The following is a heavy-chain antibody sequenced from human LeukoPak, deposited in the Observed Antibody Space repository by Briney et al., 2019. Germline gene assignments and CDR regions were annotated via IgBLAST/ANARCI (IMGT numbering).Heavy chain of an antibody. V-gene: IGHV3-11*01. D-gene: IGHD3-22*01. Sequence: GGSLRLSCAASGFTFSDYYMSWFRLAPGKGLEWISYISSSGRTTHYVASVKGRLTISRDNPKNSLYLQINSLRAEDTAVYYCARPLRSGYYLAFEYWGQGTRVTVSS. J-gene: IGHJ4*02. CDR3: ARPLRSGYYLAFEY. CDR1: GFTFSDYY. CDR2: ISSSGRTT.